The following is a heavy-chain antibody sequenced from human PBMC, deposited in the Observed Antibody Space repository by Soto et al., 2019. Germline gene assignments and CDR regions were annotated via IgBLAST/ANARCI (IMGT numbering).Heavy chain of an antibody. CDR3: ASSHWRNYDYVWGSYRGRGDYFDY. J-gene: IGHJ4*02. D-gene: IGHD3-16*02. V-gene: IGHV3-53*01. CDR2: IYSGGST. Sequence: EVQLVESGGGLIQPGGSLRLSCAASGFTVSSNYMSWVRQAPGKGLEWVSVIYSGGSTYYADSVKGRFTISRDNSKNTLYLQMNSLRAEDTAVYYCASSHWRNYDYVWGSYRGRGDYFDYWGQGTLVTVSS. CDR1: GFTVSSNY.